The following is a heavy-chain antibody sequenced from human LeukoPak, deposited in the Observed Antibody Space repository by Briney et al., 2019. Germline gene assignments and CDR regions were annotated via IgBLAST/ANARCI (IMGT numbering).Heavy chain of an antibody. Sequence: GGSLRLSCAASGFTFSSYAMSWVRQAPGKGLEWVSAISGSGGSTYYADSVKGRFTISRDNSKNTLYLQINSLRAEDTAVYYCAKGSPSPITIFGVVPDYWGQGTLVTVSS. D-gene: IGHD3-3*01. CDR3: AKGSPSPITIFGVVPDY. J-gene: IGHJ4*02. CDR1: GFTFSSYA. CDR2: ISGSGGST. V-gene: IGHV3-23*01.